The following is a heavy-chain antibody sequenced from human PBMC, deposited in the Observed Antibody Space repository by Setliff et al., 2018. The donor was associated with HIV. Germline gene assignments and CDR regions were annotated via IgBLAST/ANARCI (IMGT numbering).Heavy chain of an antibody. V-gene: IGHV4-31*03. CDR2: IYDTGST. CDR3: AVGDYVWGSYRLDF. CDR1: GGSIRTFGYY. J-gene: IGHJ4*02. Sequence: SETLSVTCTVSGGSIRTFGYYWSWIRQHAGEGLEWIGYIYDTGSTFYNPSLESRLTMSLDPSKNQFSLRSGSVTDADTAVYYCAVGDYVWGSYRLDFWGQGTLVTVSS. D-gene: IGHD3-16*02.